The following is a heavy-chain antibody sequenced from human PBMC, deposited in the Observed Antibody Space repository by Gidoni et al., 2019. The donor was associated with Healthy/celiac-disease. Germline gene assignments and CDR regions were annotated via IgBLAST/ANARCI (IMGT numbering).Heavy chain of an antibody. CDR3: AKDGGYYDSSGYYSAEYFQH. CDR1: GFTFSSYA. CDR2: ISGSGGST. D-gene: IGHD3-22*01. Sequence: EVQLLESGGGLVQHGGSLRLSCAASGFTFSSYAMSWVRQAPGKGLEWVSAISGSGGSTYYADSVKGRFTISRDNSKNTLYLQMNSLRAEDTAVYYCAKDGGYYDSSGYYSAEYFQHWGQGTLVTVSS. J-gene: IGHJ1*01. V-gene: IGHV3-23*01.